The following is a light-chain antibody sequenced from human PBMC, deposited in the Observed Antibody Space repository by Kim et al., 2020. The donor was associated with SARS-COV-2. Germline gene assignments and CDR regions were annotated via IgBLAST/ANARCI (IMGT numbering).Light chain of an antibody. CDR2: GAA. CDR1: ESINIY. V-gene: IGKV1-39*01. J-gene: IGKJ4*01. CDR3: QQTYVSPPT. Sequence: ASLGDTVIITCRASESINIYLNWYQREPGNAPKLLVCGAARLRIGVPSRFTGSGSGTDFSLTITGLQREDFATYYCQQTYVSPPTFGGGTKVDIK.